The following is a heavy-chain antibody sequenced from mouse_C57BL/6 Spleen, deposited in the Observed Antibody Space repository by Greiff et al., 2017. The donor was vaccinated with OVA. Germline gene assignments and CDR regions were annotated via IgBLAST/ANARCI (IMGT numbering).Heavy chain of an antibody. CDR1: GYTFTDYN. CDR2: INPNNGGT. CDR3: AISLKYYGSRYIDY. J-gene: IGHJ2*01. Sequence: VQLQQSGPELVKPGASVKMSCKASGYTFTDYNMHWVTQSHGTRLEWIGYINPNNGGTSYTPKFKGKATLTVNKSSSTAYMELRSLTSEDSAVYYCAISLKYYGSRYIDYWGQGTTLTVSS. D-gene: IGHD1-1*01. V-gene: IGHV1-22*01.